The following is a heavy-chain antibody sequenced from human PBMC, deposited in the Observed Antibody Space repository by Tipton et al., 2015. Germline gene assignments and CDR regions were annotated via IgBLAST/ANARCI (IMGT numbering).Heavy chain of an antibody. CDR2: ISHSGNT. CDR3: ACQDYDSLTRDYQTVDY. J-gene: IGHJ4*02. Sequence: GLVKPSETLSLTCDVSGYSISSGYYWSWIRQPPGKGLEWIGSISHSGNTYYNPSLKSRVTMSRDTSKNQFSLKLTSVTAADTAVYYCACQDYDSLTRDYQTVDYWGQGTLVTVSS. V-gene: IGHV4-38-2*01. D-gene: IGHD3-9*01. CDR1: GYSISSGYY.